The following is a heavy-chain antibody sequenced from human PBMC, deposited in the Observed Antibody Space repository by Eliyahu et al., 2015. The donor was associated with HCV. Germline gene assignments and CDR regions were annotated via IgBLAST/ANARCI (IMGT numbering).Heavy chain of an antibody. D-gene: IGHD1-26*01. CDR1: GFXVSSNX. Sequence: EVQLVESGGGLVQPGGSXRXSCAASGFXVSSNXMSWVRQAPGRGLGWVSVIYNGANTYYADSVKGRFTISRDNSKNALYLQMNSLRAEDTAVYYCARVWGVGASFDFWGQGILVTVSS. CDR2: IYNGANT. J-gene: IGHJ4*02. CDR3: ARVWGVGASFDF. V-gene: IGHV3-66*02.